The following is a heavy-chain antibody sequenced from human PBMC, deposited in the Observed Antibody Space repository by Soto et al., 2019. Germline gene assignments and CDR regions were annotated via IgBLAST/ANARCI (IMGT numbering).Heavy chain of an antibody. D-gene: IGHD2-2*01. CDR1: GGSISSGGYY. Sequence: QVQLQESGPGLVKPSQTLSLTCTVSGGSISSGGYYWSWIRQHPGKGLEWIGYIYYSGSTYYNPSLQSRVTISVDTSKNQFSLKLSSVTAADTAVYYCARGVVVPAAMGPYFDYWGQGTLVTVSS. J-gene: IGHJ4*02. CDR2: IYYSGST. V-gene: IGHV4-31*03. CDR3: ARGVVVPAAMGPYFDY.